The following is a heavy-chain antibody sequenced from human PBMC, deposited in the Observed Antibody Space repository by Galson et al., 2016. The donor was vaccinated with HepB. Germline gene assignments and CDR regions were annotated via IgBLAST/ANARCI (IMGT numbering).Heavy chain of an antibody. J-gene: IGHJ4*02. CDR2: IYPRDSDT. CDR3: ARLGTGTTHFDY. CDR1: GYSFTFYW. V-gene: IGHV5-51*01. Sequence: QSGAEVKKPGESLKISCKGSGYSFTFYWIAWVRQMPGKGLEWMGVIYPRDSDTRYSPSFQGQVTISADRSITTAYLQWSSLKASDTAMYYCARLGTGTTHFDYWGRGTLLTVSS. D-gene: IGHD1-7*01.